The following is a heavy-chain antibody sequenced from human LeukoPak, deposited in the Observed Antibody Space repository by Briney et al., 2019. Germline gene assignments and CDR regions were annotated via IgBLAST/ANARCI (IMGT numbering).Heavy chain of an antibody. CDR1: GGSVSSGSYY. CDR2: IYYSGST. CDR3: ARDGYGGPFDY. D-gene: IGHD4-23*01. J-gene: IGHJ4*02. Sequence: SETLSLTCTVSGGSVSSGSYYWSWIRQPPGKGLEWIGYIYYSGSTNYNPSLKSRVTISVDTSKNQFSLKLSSVTAADTAVYYCARDGYGGPFDYWAREPWSLSPQ. V-gene: IGHV4-61*01.